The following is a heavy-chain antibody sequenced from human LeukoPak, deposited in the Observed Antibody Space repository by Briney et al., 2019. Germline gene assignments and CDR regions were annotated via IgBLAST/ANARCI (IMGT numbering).Heavy chain of an antibody. D-gene: IGHD2-2*01. CDR1: GYSISSGYY. CDR3: ARVRSSTSFWIYC. Sequence: PSETLSLTCTVSGYSISSGYYWGWIRQPPGKGLEWIGSIYHSGSTYYDPSLKSRVTISVDTSKNQFSLKLSSVTAADTAVYYCARVRSSTSFWIYCWGQGTLVTVSS. V-gene: IGHV4-38-2*02. J-gene: IGHJ4*02. CDR2: IYHSGST.